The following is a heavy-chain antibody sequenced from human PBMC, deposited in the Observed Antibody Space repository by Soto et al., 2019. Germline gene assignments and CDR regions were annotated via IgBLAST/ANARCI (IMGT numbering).Heavy chain of an antibody. CDR3: ARYRNHVLPFDF. Sequence: QVQLQESGPGLVKPSQTLSLTCTVSGDSISSGGYYWSWIRQHPGKGLEWIGYIYHNGDTYYNPSLKSRVSLSVDTSENQFSLELRSVTAADTAIYYCARYRNHVLPFDFWGQGTLVTVSS. J-gene: IGHJ4*02. D-gene: IGHD2-15*01. V-gene: IGHV4-31*03. CDR2: IYHNGDT. CDR1: GDSISSGGYY.